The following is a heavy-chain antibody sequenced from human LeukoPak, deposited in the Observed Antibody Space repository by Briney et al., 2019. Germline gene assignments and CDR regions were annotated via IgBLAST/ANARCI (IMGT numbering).Heavy chain of an antibody. CDR2: ISSSGSTI. Sequence: GGSLRLSCAASGFTFSSYEMNWVRQAPGKGLEWVSYISSSGSTIYYADSVKGRFTISRDNAKNSLYLQMNSLRAEGTAVYYCAREYCSSTSCLDDFDYWGQGTLVTVSS. CDR3: AREYCSSTSCLDDFDY. V-gene: IGHV3-48*03. J-gene: IGHJ4*02. CDR1: GFTFSSYE. D-gene: IGHD2-2*01.